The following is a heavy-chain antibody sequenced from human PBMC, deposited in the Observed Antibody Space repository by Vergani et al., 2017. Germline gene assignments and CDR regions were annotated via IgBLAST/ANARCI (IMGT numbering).Heavy chain of an antibody. V-gene: IGHV3-53*02. CDR1: GFTVSSNY. CDR3: ARGFHYYDSSGYWNFFNGAFDI. Sequence: EVQLVETGVGLIQPGGSLRLSCAASGFTVSSNYMSWVRQAPGKGLEWVSVSYSGGSTYYADSVKGRFTISRDNSKNTLYLKMNSLRAEDTAVYYCARGFHYYDSSGYWNFFNGAFDIWGQGTMVTVSS. D-gene: IGHD3-22*01. CDR2: SYSGGST. J-gene: IGHJ3*02.